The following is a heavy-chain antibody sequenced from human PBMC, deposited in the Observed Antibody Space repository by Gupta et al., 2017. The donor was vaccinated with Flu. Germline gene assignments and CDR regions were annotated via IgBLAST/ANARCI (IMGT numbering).Heavy chain of an antibody. CDR2: IIPIFGTA. V-gene: IGHV1-69*01. CDR1: GGTFSSYA. D-gene: IGHD5-12*01. CDR3: ARDRDIVATTVEDRSPTVFHFDY. Sequence: QVQLVQSGAEVKKPGSSVKVSCKASGGTFSSYAISWVRQAPGQGLEWMGGIIPIFGTANYAQKFQGRVTITADESTSTAYMELSSLRSEDTAVYYCARDRDIVATTVEDRSPTVFHFDYWGQGTLVTVSS. J-gene: IGHJ4*02.